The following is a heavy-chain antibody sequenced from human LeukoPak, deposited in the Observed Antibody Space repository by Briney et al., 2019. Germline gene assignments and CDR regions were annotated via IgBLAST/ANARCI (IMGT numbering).Heavy chain of an antibody. J-gene: IGHJ4*02. CDR1: GGSFSGYY. Sequence: PSETLSLTCAVYGGSFSGYYWSWIRQPPGKGLEWIGEINHSGSTNYNPSLKSRVTISVDTSKNQFSLKLSSVTAADTAVYYCARGTRKLDYWGQGTLVTVSS. V-gene: IGHV4-34*01. CDR3: ARGTRKLDY. D-gene: IGHD1-26*01. CDR2: INHSGST.